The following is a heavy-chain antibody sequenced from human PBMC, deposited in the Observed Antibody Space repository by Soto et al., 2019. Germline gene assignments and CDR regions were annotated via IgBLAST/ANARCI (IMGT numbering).Heavy chain of an antibody. V-gene: IGHV1-2*02. D-gene: IGHD3-10*01. CDR2: INPKFGDP. CDR3: ARNMDYYYGPGSGNGHGF. J-gene: IGHJ6*02. Sequence: QVQLVQSGAEVKEPGDSVRVSCEASGYTFTAYYIHWVRQAPGQGLEWMGWINPKFGDPAYAQDFQGRVSMTRDMSISTVYMALSRLTPDATAIYYCARNMDYYYGPGSGNGHGFWCQGTTATGFS. CDR1: GYTFTAYY.